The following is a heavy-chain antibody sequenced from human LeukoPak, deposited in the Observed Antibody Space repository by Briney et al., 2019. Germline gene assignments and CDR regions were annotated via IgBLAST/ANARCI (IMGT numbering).Heavy chain of an antibody. CDR3: ARSANWGPLDAFDI. J-gene: IGHJ3*02. CDR2: IYSGGST. V-gene: IGHV3-53*01. D-gene: IGHD7-27*01. CDR1: GFTVSSNY. Sequence: PGGSLRLSCKASGFTVSSNYMSWVRQAPGKGLEWVSVIYSGGSTYYADSVKGRFTISRDNSKSTLYLQMNSLRAEDTAVYYCARSANWGPLDAFDIWGQGTMVTVSS.